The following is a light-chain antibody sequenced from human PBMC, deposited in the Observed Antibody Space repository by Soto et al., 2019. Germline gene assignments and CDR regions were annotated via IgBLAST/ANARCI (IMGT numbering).Light chain of an antibody. J-gene: IGKJ2*01. CDR2: GAS. CDR1: QSVSSN. CDR3: QQYDNWLRT. V-gene: IGKV3-15*01. Sequence: EIVMTQSPATLSVSPGERATLSCRASQSVSSNLAWYQQKPGQAPRLLIYGASTRATGIPERFSGIGSGTEFTLTISSLLSEDLAVYYCQQYDNWLRTFGQGTKLEIK.